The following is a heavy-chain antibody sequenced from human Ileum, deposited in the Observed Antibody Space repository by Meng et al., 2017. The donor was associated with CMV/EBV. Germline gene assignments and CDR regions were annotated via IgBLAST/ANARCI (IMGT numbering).Heavy chain of an antibody. CDR1: GFTFSNYA. V-gene: IGHV3-23*01. CDR2: ISGGGGST. Sequence: ASGFTFSNYALNWVRQAPGKGLEWVSVISGGGGSTYYADSVKGRFTISRDDSRSTLYLQMNSLRAEDTAIYYCAKAGIAVPATPEYWGQGTLVTVSS. CDR3: AKAGIAVPATPEY. J-gene: IGHJ4*02. D-gene: IGHD6-19*01.